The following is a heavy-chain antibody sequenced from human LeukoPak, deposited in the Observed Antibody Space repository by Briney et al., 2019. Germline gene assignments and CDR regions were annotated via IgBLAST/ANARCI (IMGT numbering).Heavy chain of an antibody. D-gene: IGHD6-13*01. CDR2: INTNTGNP. J-gene: IGHJ6*02. CDR3: ARELGSWYNYYGMDV. Sequence: ASVKVSCKASGGTFSSYAISWVRQAPGQGLEWMGWINTNTGNPTYAQGFTGRFVFSLDTSVSTAYLQISSLKAEDTAVYYCARELGSWYNYYGMDVWGQGTTVTVSS. CDR1: GGTFSSYA. V-gene: IGHV7-4-1*02.